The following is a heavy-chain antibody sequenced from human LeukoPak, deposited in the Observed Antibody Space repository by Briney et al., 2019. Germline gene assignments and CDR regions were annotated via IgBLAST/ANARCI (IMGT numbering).Heavy chain of an antibody. V-gene: IGHV1-46*01. J-gene: IGHJ6*02. CDR1: GYTFTSYY. CDR2: INPSGGST. CDR3: ARDLWACSSTSCYGTYYYYGMDV. Sequence: ASVKVSCKASGYTFTSYYMHWVRQAPGQGLEWMGIINPSGGSTSYAQKFQGRVTMTRDTSTSTVYMELSSLRSEDTAVYYCARDLWACSSTSCYGTYYYYGMDVWGQGTTVTVSS. D-gene: IGHD2-2*01.